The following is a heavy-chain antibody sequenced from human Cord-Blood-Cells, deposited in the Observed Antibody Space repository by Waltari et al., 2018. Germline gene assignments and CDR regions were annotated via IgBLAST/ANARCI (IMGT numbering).Heavy chain of an antibody. D-gene: IGHD6-6*01. CDR2: IYYSGST. V-gene: IGHV4-31*03. Sequence: QVQLQESGPGLVKPSQTLSLTCTVSGGSISSGGYYCSWTPPHPGKGLEWIGYIYYSGSTYYNPSLKSRVTISVDTSKNQFSLKLSSVTAADTAVYYCARDVYSSSSQYFDYWGQGTLVTVSS. CDR3: ARDVYSSSSQYFDY. CDR1: GGSISSGGYY. J-gene: IGHJ4*02.